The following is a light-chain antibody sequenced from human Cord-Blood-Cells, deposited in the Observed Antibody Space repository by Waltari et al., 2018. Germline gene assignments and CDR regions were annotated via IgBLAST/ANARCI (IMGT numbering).Light chain of an antibody. J-gene: IGKJ1*01. CDR3: QQYNSYAWT. Sequence: DIQMTQSPSTLSASVGDRVTITCRASQSISSWLAWYQQKPGKAPKLLIYKASSLESGVPSRFSGSGSGTEVTLTISSRQPDDFATYYCQQYNSYAWTFGQGTKVEIK. CDR2: KAS. CDR1: QSISSW. V-gene: IGKV1-5*03.